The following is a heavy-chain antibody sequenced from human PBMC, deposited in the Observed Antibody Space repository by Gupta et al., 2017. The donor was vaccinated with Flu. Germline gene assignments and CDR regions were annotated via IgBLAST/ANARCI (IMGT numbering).Heavy chain of an antibody. Sequence: QVQLVQSGAEVKKPGASVKVSCKASGSTFTGYYMHWVRQAPGQGLEWMGWINPNSGGTNYEQKFQGRVTMTRDTSISTAYMELSRLRSDDTAVYYCARDQHAVGAAAGSAGGGFDYWGQGTLVTVSS. D-gene: IGHD6-13*01. CDR3: ARDQHAVGAAAGSAGGGFDY. V-gene: IGHV1-2*02. CDR2: INPNSGGT. CDR1: GSTFTGYY. J-gene: IGHJ4*02.